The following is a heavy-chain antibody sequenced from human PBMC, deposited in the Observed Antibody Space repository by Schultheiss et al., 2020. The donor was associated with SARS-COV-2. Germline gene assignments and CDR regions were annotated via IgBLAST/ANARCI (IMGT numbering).Heavy chain of an antibody. CDR1: GFTFSSYA. Sequence: GGSLRLSCAASGFTFSSYAMSWVRQAPGKGLEWVSVIYSGGSTYYADSVKGRFTISRDNAKNSLYLQMNSLRAEDTAVYYCARMTTAAFDIWGQGTMVTVSS. CDR3: ARMTTAAFDI. D-gene: IGHD4-17*01. CDR2: IYSGGST. V-gene: IGHV3-66*02. J-gene: IGHJ3*02.